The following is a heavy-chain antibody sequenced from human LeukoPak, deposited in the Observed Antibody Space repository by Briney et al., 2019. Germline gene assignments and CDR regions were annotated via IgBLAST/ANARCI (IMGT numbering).Heavy chain of an antibody. Sequence: GGSLRLSCAASGFTFTNFEMNWVRQAPGKGLEWVSYISYSGSTTSYADSVKGRFTISRDNAKNSLYLQMNSLRVEDTAVYYCARDGYCSGGSCYGMDVWGQGTTVTVSS. CDR1: GFTFTNFE. CDR2: ISYSGSTT. V-gene: IGHV3-48*03. CDR3: ARDGYCSGGSCYGMDV. J-gene: IGHJ6*02. D-gene: IGHD2-15*01.